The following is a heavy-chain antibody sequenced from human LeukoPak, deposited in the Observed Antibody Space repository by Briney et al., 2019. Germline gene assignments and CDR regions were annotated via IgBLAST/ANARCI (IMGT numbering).Heavy chain of an antibody. CDR3: AKDPSSARMDV. CDR1: GFTFSSYA. Sequence: PGGSLRLSCAAPGFTFSSYAMSWVRQAPGKGLEWVSAISGSGGSTCYADSVKGRFTISRDNSKNTLYLQMSSLRAEDTAVYYRAKDPSSARMDVWGQGTTVTVSS. D-gene: IGHD2-15*01. CDR2: ISGSGGST. V-gene: IGHV3-23*01. J-gene: IGHJ6*02.